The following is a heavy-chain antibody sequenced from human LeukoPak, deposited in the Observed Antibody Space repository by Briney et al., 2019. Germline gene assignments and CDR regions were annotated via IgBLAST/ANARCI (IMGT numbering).Heavy chain of an antibody. J-gene: IGHJ6*02. Sequence: PGGSLRLSCTASGFTFSNFWMGWVRQAPGKGLEWVANIKQDETEKFYLGSVKGRFTISRDNAKNTLFLQMNSLRAEDTAMYYCARDYGRSRDYGMDVWGQGTTVTVSS. CDR2: IKQDETEK. CDR3: ARDYGRSRDYGMDV. D-gene: IGHD3-10*01. V-gene: IGHV3-7*01. CDR1: GFTFSNFW.